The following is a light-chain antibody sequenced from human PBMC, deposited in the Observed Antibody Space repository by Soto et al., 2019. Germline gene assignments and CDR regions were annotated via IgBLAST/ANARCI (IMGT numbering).Light chain of an antibody. V-gene: IGLV2-14*03. CDR2: DVN. J-gene: IGLJ1*01. Sequence: QSVLTQPASVSGSPGQSITISCAGTSSDVGAYNYVSWYQHHPGKAPKLMIYDVNNRPSGDSNRFSGSKSGNTASLTISGLQAEDEADYYWSSWTSGATYVFGSGTKLTVL. CDR3: SSWTSGATYV. CDR1: SSDVGAYNY.